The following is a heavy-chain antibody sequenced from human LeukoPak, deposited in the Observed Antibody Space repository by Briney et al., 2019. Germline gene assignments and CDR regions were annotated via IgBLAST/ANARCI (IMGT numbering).Heavy chain of an antibody. CDR3: ASGGSSSPSPNFDY. V-gene: IGHV1-18*01. CDR1: GYTFTHYG. Sequence: ASVKVSCKASGYTFTHYGLSWVRQAPGQGLQWMGWITPYNDNTNYAQKFQGRVTMTTDTSTNTAYMDLRSLRFDDTAVYYCASGGSSSPSPNFDYWGQGTLVTVSA. D-gene: IGHD6-6*01. J-gene: IGHJ4*02. CDR2: ITPYNDNT.